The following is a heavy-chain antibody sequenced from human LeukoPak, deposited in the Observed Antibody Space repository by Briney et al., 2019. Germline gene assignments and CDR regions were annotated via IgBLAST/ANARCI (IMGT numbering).Heavy chain of an antibody. CDR2: ISRRSDSI. J-gene: IGHJ5*02. CDR1: GFTFSTFS. CDR3: ARVLDDYGDHAGWFDP. D-gene: IGHD4-17*01. V-gene: IGHV3-21*01. Sequence: PGGSLRLSCAASGFTFSTFSMNWLRQAPGKGLEWVSCISRRSDSIYYADSVKGRFTISRDNAKNTLYLQMSRLSVEDTAVYYCARVLDDYGDHAGWFDPWGQGTLVTVSS.